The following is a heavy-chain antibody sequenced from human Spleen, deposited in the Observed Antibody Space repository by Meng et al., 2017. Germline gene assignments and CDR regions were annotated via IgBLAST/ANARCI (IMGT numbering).Heavy chain of an antibody. V-gene: IGHV3-11*01. Sequence: QVQLVEFVGGLVTPGASLRLFCEASGFSFGDYYMSWIRQAAGKGLEWVSYISSSGTTVYYADSVKGRFTVFRDNAQNSLYLQMNSLRAEDTAVYYCARGQQSSVVTPEGYWGQGTLVTVSS. CDR2: ISSSGTTV. J-gene: IGHJ4*02. CDR1: GFSFGDYY. CDR3: ARGQQSSVVTPEGY. D-gene: IGHD4-23*01.